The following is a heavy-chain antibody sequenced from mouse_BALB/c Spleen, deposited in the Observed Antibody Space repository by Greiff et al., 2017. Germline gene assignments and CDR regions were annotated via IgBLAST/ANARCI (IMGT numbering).Heavy chain of an antibody. V-gene: IGHV14-3*02. J-gene: IGHJ4*01. CDR3: ASSYDYDYAMDY. CDR2: IDPANGNT. CDR1: GFNIKDTY. D-gene: IGHD2-4*01. Sequence: VQLQQSGAELVKPGASVKLSCTASGFNIKDTYMHWVKQRPEQGLEWIGRIDPANGNTKYDPKFQGKATITADTSSNTAYLQLSSLTSEDTAVYCCASSYDYDYAMDYWGQGTTVTVSS.